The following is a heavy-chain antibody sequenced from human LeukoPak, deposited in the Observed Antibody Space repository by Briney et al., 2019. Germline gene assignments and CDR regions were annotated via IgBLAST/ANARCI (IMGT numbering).Heavy chain of an antibody. CDR2: IKQDGSKK. CDR1: GLPFSSYW. Sequence: GGSLRLSCVASGLPFSSYWMTWVRQAPGKGLEWVANIKQDGSKKSYVDSVKGRFTISRDNAKNSLYLQMNSLRAEDTAIYYCTRVGYIDEGIDYWGQGTLVTVSS. J-gene: IGHJ4*02. CDR3: TRVGYIDEGIDY. D-gene: IGHD5-24*01. V-gene: IGHV3-7*04.